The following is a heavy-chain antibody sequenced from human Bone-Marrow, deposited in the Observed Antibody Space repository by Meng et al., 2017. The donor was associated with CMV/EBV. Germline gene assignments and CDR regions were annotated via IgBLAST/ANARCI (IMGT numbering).Heavy chain of an antibody. Sequence: GESLKISCAASGFTVSSNYMSWVRQAPGKGLEWVSVIYSGGSTYYADSVKGRFTITRDNAKNSLYLQMNSLRAEDTAVYYCVRNKLSDYCSSSSCYSYGMDVWGQGTTVTVSS. CDR3: VRNKLSDYCSSSSCYSYGMDV. D-gene: IGHD2-2*01. CDR2: IYSGGST. CDR1: GFTVSSNY. V-gene: IGHV3-66*01. J-gene: IGHJ6*02.